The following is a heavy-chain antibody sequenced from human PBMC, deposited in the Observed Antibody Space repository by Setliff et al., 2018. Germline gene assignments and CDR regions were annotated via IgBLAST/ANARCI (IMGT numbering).Heavy chain of an antibody. D-gene: IGHD3-3*01. CDR2: IYYSGSN. Sequence: SETLSLTCTVSGDSISSSSYYWGWIRQPPGKGLEWIGSIYYSGSNYYNPSLKSRVTISVDTSKNQFTLKLSPVTAADTAVCYCARRDTYNNFWGGYFDYWGQGTLVTVSS. V-gene: IGHV4-39*06. J-gene: IGHJ4*02. CDR1: GDSISSSSYY. CDR3: ARRDTYNNFWGGYFDY.